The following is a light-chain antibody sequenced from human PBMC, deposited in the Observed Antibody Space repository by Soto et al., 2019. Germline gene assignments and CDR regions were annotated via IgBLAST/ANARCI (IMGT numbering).Light chain of an antibody. CDR2: GAS. CDR1: RSVNTW. J-gene: IGKJ1*01. CDR3: HLYGASPPT. Sequence: TQSPSSLSASVGDRVTITCRASRSVNTWLAWHQQKPGQAPRLLISGASGRATGIPDRFSASGSGTDFTLTISRLEPEDSAVFYCHLYGASPPTFGQGTKV. V-gene: IGKV3-20*01.